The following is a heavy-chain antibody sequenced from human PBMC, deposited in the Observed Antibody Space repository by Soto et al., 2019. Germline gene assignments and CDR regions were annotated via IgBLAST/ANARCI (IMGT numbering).Heavy chain of an antibody. D-gene: IGHD6-6*01. Sequence: QVQLQESGPGLVEPSGTLSLTCAVSGASISSSNWWSWVRQSPGKGLEWIGEIFHSGDTSYNPSLKSRVIISVDKSKNQFSLRLTSVTASDTAVYFCARDYLAVRPGHYXXXXXWGQXTTVIVS. J-gene: IGHJ6*02. CDR3: ARDYLAVRPGHYXXXXX. CDR1: GASISSSNW. V-gene: IGHV4-4*02. CDR2: IFHSGDT.